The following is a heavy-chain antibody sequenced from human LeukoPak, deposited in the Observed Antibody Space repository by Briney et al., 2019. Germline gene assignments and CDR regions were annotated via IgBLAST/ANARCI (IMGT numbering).Heavy chain of an antibody. CDR2: ISGSDATT. J-gene: IGHJ4*02. D-gene: IGHD5-12*01. Sequence: GGSLRLSCATSGFTFSTYDINWVRQAPGKGLEWASAISGSDATTYYADSVKGRFTISRDSSKNTVFLQMNNLRADDTAVYFCAKEKWLRFDSWGQGTLVTVSS. CDR1: GFTFSTYD. V-gene: IGHV3-23*01. CDR3: AKEKWLRFDS.